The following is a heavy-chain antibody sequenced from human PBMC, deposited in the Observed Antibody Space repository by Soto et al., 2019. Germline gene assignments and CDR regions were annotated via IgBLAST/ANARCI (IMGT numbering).Heavy chain of an antibody. Sequence: GGSLRLSCAASGFTLSNYAMSWVRQAPGKGLEWVSAISGNGAGTYYADSVRGRFTISRDNSKNTLYLQMNSLRAEDTAVYYCAKDLQSWPLHFDYWGQGTLVTVSS. CDR1: GFTLSNYA. CDR3: AKDLQSWPLHFDY. V-gene: IGHV3-23*01. CDR2: ISGNGAGT. J-gene: IGHJ4*02.